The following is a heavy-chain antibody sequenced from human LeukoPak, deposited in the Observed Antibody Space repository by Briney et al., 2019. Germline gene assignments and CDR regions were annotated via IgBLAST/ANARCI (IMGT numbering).Heavy chain of an antibody. CDR1: GLTFSSYS. Sequence: GGSLRLSSAASGLTFSSYSMNWVRQAPGKGLEWVSSISSSSSYIYYADSVKGRFTVSRDNAKNSLYLQMNSLRAEDTAVYYCARGGYCSGGSCQHFDYWGQGTLVTVSS. D-gene: IGHD2-15*01. CDR3: ARGGYCSGGSCQHFDY. CDR2: ISSSSSYI. V-gene: IGHV3-21*01. J-gene: IGHJ4*02.